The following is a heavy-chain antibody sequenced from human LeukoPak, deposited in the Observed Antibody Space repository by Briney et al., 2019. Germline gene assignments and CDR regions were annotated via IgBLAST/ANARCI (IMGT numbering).Heavy chain of an antibody. CDR3: ARGPYSYDSSGAFDI. J-gene: IGHJ3*02. CDR1: GDSISSGDYY. D-gene: IGHD3-22*01. CDR2: ISSSGST. Sequence: SQTLSLTCTVSGDSISSGDYYWSWIRQPAGKGLEWIGRISSSGSTNYNPSPKSRVTISVDTSKNQFSLKLSSVTAADTAVYFCARGPYSYDSSGAFDIWGQGTMVTVSS. V-gene: IGHV4-61*02.